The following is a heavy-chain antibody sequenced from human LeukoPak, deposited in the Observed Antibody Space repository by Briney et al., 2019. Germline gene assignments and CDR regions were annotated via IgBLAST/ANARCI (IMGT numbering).Heavy chain of an antibody. J-gene: IGHJ5*02. D-gene: IGHD4-17*01. CDR1: GGSISSYY. CDR3: ARCYGDYVSWFDP. V-gene: IGHV4-59*01. CDR2: IYYSGST. Sequence: SETLSLTCTVSGGSISSYYWSWIRQPPGKGLERIGYIYYSGSTNYNPSLKSRVTISVDTSKNQFSLKLSSVTAADTAVYYCARCYGDYVSWFDPWGQGTLVTVSS.